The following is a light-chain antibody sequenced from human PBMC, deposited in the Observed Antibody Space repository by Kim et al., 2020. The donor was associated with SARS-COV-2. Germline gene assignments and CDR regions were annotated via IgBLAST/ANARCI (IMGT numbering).Light chain of an antibody. Sequence: GDRVTITFRASQGVSSRVAWYQQKPGNAPKLLLYAANHLQSGVPSRFSGSGYGTDFTLTISSLQPDDLATYYCQQANNFPYTFGTGTKL. CDR1: QGVSSR. CDR3: QQANNFPYT. CDR2: AAN. J-gene: IGKJ2*01. V-gene: IGKV1-12*01.